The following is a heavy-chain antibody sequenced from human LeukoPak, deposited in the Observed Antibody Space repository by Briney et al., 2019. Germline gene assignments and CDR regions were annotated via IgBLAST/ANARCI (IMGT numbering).Heavy chain of an antibody. Sequence: PSETLSLTCAVYGGSFSGYYWSWIRQPPGKGLEWIGEINHSGSTNYNPSLKSRVTISVDTSKNQFSLKLSSVTAADTAVYYCASRPRRGWFGEFRTFFDYWGQGTLVTVSS. J-gene: IGHJ4*02. CDR1: GGSFSGYY. D-gene: IGHD3-10*01. V-gene: IGHV4-34*01. CDR2: INHSGST. CDR3: ASRPRRGWFGEFRTFFDY.